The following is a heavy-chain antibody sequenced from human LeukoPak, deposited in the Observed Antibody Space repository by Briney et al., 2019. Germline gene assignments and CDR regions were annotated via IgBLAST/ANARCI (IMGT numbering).Heavy chain of an antibody. CDR3: ARDLGFGELSGGLDY. CDR2: ISSSSSYT. Sequence: GGSLRLSCAASGFTFSDYYMSWIRQAPGKGLEWVSYISSSSSYTNYADSVKGRFTISRDNAKNSLYLQMNSLRAEDTAVYYCARDLGFGELSGGLDYWGQGALVTVSS. V-gene: IGHV3-11*06. J-gene: IGHJ4*02. CDR1: GFTFSDYY. D-gene: IGHD3-10*01.